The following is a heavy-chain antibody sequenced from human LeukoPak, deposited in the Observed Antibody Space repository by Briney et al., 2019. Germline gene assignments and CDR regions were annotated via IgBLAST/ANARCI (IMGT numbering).Heavy chain of an antibody. CDR3: ARDPGGKIFGVVYNWFDP. Sequence: ASVKVSCKASGYTFTSYAIHWVRQAPGQGLEWMGWINTNTGNPTYVQGFTGRFVFSLDTSVTTAYLQISSLKAEDTAVYYCARDPGGKIFGVVYNWFDPWGQETLVTVSS. V-gene: IGHV7-4-1*02. D-gene: IGHD3-3*01. CDR2: INTNTGNP. CDR1: GYTFTSYA. J-gene: IGHJ5*02.